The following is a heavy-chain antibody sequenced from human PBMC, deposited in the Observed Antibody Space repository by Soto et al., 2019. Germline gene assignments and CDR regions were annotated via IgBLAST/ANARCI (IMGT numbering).Heavy chain of an antibody. D-gene: IGHD3-10*01. V-gene: IGHV1-69*13. Sequence: SVKGTCKASGGTFSSYAISWVLQAPGQGLECMGGNIPIFGTVNYAQKVKGRVTITADESTSTAYMELSSLRFEDTAVYYSATDACRITMVRGDLSDPYNWFDPRGQATTVTVSS. CDR1: GGTFSSYA. CDR2: NIPIFGTV. J-gene: IGHJ5*02. CDR3: ATDACRITMVRGDLSDPYNWFDP.